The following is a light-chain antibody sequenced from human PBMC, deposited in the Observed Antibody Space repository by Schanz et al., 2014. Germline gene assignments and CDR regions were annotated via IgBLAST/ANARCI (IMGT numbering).Light chain of an antibody. CDR1: SSNIGTGYD. V-gene: IGLV1-40*01. CDR3: QSYDSSLSAWV. CDR2: GNN. Sequence: QSVLTQPPSVSGAPGQRVTISCTGSSSNIGTGYDVHWYQQFPGTAPKLLIYGNNNRPSGVPDRFSGSSSGTSASLVITGLQSEDEADHYCQSYDSSLSAWVFGGGTKLTVL. J-gene: IGLJ3*02.